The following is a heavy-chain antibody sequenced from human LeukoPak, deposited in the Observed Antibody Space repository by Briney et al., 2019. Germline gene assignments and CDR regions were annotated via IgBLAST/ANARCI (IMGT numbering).Heavy chain of an antibody. CDR1: GYTFTGYY. D-gene: IGHD6-6*01. J-gene: IGHJ6*03. CDR2: INPNSGGT. Sequence: GASVKVSCKASGYTFTGYYMHWVRQAPGQGVEWMGWINPNSGGTNYAQKFQGRVTMTRDTSISTAYMELSRLRSDDTAVYYCARDLRGSSVRYYYYMDVWGKGTTVTVSS. V-gene: IGHV1-2*02. CDR3: ARDLRGSSVRYYYYMDV.